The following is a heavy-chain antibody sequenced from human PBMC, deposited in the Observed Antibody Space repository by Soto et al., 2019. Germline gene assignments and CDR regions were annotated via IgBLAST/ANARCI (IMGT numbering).Heavy chain of an antibody. J-gene: IGHJ4*02. CDR2: IYHSGST. Sequence: QLQLQESGSGLVKPSQTLSLTCAVSGGSISSGGYSWSWIRQPPGKGLEWIGYIYHSGSTYYNPSHKSRVTISVDRSKNQFSLKLSSVTDADTAVYYCARSQTTVTFYDYWGQGTLVTVYS. V-gene: IGHV4-30-2*01. CDR1: GGSISSGGYS. D-gene: IGHD4-17*01. CDR3: ARSQTTVTFYDY.